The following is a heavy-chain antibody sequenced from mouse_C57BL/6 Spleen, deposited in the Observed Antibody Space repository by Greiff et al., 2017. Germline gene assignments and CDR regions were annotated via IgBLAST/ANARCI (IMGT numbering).Heavy chain of an antibody. Sequence: VQLQQPGAELVKPGASVKLSCKASGYTFTSYWMQWVKQRPGQGLEWIGEIDPSDSYTNYNQKFKGKATLTVDTSSSTAYMQLSSLTSEDSAVYYCARSQPNYWGQGTTLTVSS. CDR2: IDPSDSYT. CDR1: GYTFTSYW. J-gene: IGHJ2*01. CDR3: ARSQPNY. D-gene: IGHD6-1*01. V-gene: IGHV1-50*01.